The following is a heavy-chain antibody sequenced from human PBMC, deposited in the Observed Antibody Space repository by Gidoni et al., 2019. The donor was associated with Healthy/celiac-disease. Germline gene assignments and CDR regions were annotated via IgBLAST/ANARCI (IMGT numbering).Heavy chain of an antibody. J-gene: IGHJ6*02. CDR2: ISSNGGST. CDR3: ARDGSSSWYEGYYYGMDV. Sequence: EVQLVESGGGLVQPGGSLRLSCAASGFAFRSYAMHWVRQAPGKGLEYVSAISSNGGSTYYANSVKGRFTISRDNSKNTLYLQMGSLRAEDMAVYYCARDGSSSWYEGYYYGMDVWGQGTTVTVSS. CDR1: GFAFRSYA. D-gene: IGHD6-13*01. V-gene: IGHV3-64*01.